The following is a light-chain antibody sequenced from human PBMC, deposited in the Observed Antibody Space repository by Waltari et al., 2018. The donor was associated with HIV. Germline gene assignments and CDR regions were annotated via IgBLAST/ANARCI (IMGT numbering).Light chain of an antibody. Sequence: QLKTGQPPLLIISEDNKRPSGIPERFSGSNSGNTSTLTVTMAQSGDEAEYFCQSRDRGIVIFGRGTKLIVL. V-gene: IGLV3-1*01. CDR2: EDN. J-gene: IGLJ2*01. CDR3: QSRDRGIVI.